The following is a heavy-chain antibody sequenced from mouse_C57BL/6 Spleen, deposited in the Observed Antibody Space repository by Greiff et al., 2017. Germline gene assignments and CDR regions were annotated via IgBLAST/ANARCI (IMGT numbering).Heavy chain of an antibody. CDR2: ISSGSSTI. D-gene: IGHD1-1*01. CDR3: ARWGYYGSSYEYFDV. CDR1: GFIFSDYG. J-gene: IGHJ1*03. Sequence: EVKLMESGGGLVKPGGSLKLSCAASGFIFSDYGMHWVRQAPEKGLEWVAYISSGSSTIYYADTVQGRFTIVRDNAKNTLFLQMTSLRSEDTAMYYCARWGYYGSSYEYFDVWGTGTTVTVSS. V-gene: IGHV5-17*01.